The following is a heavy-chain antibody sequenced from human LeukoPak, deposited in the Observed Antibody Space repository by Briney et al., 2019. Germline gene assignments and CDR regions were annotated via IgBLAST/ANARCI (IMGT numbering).Heavy chain of an antibody. CDR1: GYSFSSGYY. V-gene: IGHV4-38-2*02. CDR3: ARGEVKAGAIDY. CDR2: IYQSGST. D-gene: IGHD1-26*01. Sequence: SETLSLTCTVLGYSFSSGYYWGWIRHPPGEGRGWIGSIYQSGSTNYNPSLKSRVTISVDTSKNQFSLKLSSVTAADTAVYYCARGEVKAGAIDYWGQGTLVTVSS. J-gene: IGHJ4*02.